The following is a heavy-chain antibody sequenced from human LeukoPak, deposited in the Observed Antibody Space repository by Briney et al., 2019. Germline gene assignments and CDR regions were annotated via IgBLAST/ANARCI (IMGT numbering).Heavy chain of an antibody. J-gene: IGHJ6*02. Sequence: PGGSLRLSCAASGFTFSSYNMHWVRQPPGKGLEWVSSISSSNSYIYYADSMKGRFTISRDNAKNSLYLQMNSLRAEDTAVYYCARAPHYSNYGPYYYGMDVWGQGTTVTVSS. CDR1: GFTFSSYN. CDR3: ARAPHYSNYGPYYYGMDV. V-gene: IGHV3-21*01. D-gene: IGHD4-11*01. CDR2: ISSSNSYI.